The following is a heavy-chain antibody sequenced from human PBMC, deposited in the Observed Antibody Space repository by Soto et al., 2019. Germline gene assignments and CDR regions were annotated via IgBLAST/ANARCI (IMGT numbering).Heavy chain of an antibody. CDR1: GGPISSSNW. CDR2: IYHSGST. V-gene: IGHV4-4*02. J-gene: IGHJ4*02. Sequence: SETLSLTCAVSGGPISSSNWWSWVRQPPGKGLEWIGEIYHSGSTNYNPSLKSRVTISVDKSKNQFSLKLSSVTAADTAVYYCAVTGGTGTATNDYWGQGTLVTVSS. D-gene: IGHD1-1*01. CDR3: AVTGGTGTATNDY.